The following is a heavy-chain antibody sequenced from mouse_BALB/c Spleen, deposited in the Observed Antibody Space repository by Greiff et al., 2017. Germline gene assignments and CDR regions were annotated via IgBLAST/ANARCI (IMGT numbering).Heavy chain of an antibody. D-gene: IGHD2-1*01. CDR3: ASLYGNYWFAY. V-gene: IGHV1-14*01. CDR2: INPYNDGT. J-gene: IGHJ3*01. CDR1: GYTFTSYV. Sequence: VQLKQSGPELVKPGASVKMSCKASGYTFTSYVMHWVKQKPGQGLEWIGYINPYNDGTKYNEKFKGKATLTSDKSSSTAYMELSSLTSEDSAVYYCASLYGNYWFAYWGQGTLVTVSA.